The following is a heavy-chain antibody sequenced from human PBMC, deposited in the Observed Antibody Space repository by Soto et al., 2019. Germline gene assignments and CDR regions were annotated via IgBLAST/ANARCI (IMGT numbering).Heavy chain of an antibody. V-gene: IGHV1-58*01. CDR3: AAVGYYDSSGYYYGRAFDI. CDR2: IVVGSGNT. J-gene: IGHJ3*02. CDR1: GFTFTSSA. D-gene: IGHD3-22*01. Sequence: ASVKVSCKASGFTFTSSAVQWVRQARGRRLEWIGWIVVGSGNTNYAQKFQERVTITRDMSTSTAYMELSSLRSEDTAVYYCAAVGYYDSSGYYYGRAFDIWGQGTMVTVSS.